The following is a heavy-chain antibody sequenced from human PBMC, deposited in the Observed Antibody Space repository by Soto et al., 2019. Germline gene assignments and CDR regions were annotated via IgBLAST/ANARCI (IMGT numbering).Heavy chain of an antibody. CDR2: IKSKTDGGTT. J-gene: IGHJ5*02. CDR3: TTEIPYYDFWSGYYFGWFDP. Sequence: EVQLVESGGGWVKPGGSLRLSCAASGFTFSNAGMSWVRQPPGKGRGGVGRIKSKTDGGTTDYAAPVKGRFTISRDDSKNTLYLQMNSLKTEDTAVYYCTTEIPYYDFWSGYYFGWFDPWGQGTLVTVSS. V-gene: IGHV3-15*01. CDR1: GFTFSNAG. D-gene: IGHD3-3*01.